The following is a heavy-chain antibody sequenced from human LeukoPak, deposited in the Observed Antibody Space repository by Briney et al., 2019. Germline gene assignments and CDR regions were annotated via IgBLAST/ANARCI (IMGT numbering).Heavy chain of an antibody. V-gene: IGHV1-2*02. D-gene: IGHD6-19*01. J-gene: IGHJ4*02. CDR2: IDPNSGGT. CDR1: GYTFTAYY. CDR3: VRGDIQWDY. Sequence: ASVKVSCKASGYTFTAYYIHWVRQAPGQGLEWMGWIDPNSGGTNFAQKFQGRVTMTRDTSITTAYVELSSLKSDDTAVYYCVRGDIQWDYWGQGTQVTVSS.